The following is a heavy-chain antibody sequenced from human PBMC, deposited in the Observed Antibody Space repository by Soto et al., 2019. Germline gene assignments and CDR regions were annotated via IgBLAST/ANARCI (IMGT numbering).Heavy chain of an antibody. Sequence: LSLTCAVSGCSISSGGYSWSWIRQPPGKGLEWIGYIYHSGSTYYNPSLKSRVTISVDRSKNQFSLKLSSVTAADTAVYYCARTPGDSSGYYYLDYWGQGTLVTVSS. CDR3: ARTPGDSSGYYYLDY. J-gene: IGHJ4*02. D-gene: IGHD3-22*01. CDR1: GCSISSGGYS. CDR2: IYHSGST. V-gene: IGHV4-30-2*01.